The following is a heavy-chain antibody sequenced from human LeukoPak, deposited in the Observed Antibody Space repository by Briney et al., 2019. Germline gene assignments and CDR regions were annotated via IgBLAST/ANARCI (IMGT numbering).Heavy chain of an antibody. V-gene: IGHV3-66*01. CDR2: IYSGGST. D-gene: IGHD2-15*01. CDR3: AKSGLNRFDY. Sequence: AGGSLRLSCAASGFIFSSYGMSWVRQAPGKGLEWVSVIYSGGSTYYADSVKGRFTISRDNSKNTLYLQMNSLRAEDTAVYYCAKSGLNRFDYWGQGTLVTVSS. J-gene: IGHJ4*02. CDR1: GFIFSSYG.